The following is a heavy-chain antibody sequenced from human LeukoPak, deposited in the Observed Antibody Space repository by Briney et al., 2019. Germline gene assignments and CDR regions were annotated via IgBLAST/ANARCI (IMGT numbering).Heavy chain of an antibody. V-gene: IGHV3-23*01. CDR3: ASDYFLDY. CDR2: ISDSGART. Sequence: QPGGSLRLSCAASGFTFSGYAMTWVRQAPGKGLEWVSTISDSGARTNYADSAKGRFTISRDNSMNTLYLQMNSLRADDTAVYYCASDYFLDYWGQGTLVTVSS. D-gene: IGHD6-25*01. J-gene: IGHJ4*02. CDR1: GFTFSGYA.